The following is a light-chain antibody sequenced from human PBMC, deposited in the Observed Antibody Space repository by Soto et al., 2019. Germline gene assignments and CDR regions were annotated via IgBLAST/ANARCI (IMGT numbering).Light chain of an antibody. CDR3: AAWDVSLNVVV. J-gene: IGLJ2*01. Sequence: QAVVTQPPSVSGTPGQRVTISCSGSASNIGSNTVNWCQQLPGTAPKLLIYSSSHRPSGVPDRISGSKSGTSASLAISGLQSGDEADYYCAAWDVSLNVVVFGGGTKLTVL. V-gene: IGLV1-44*01. CDR2: SSS. CDR1: ASNIGSNT.